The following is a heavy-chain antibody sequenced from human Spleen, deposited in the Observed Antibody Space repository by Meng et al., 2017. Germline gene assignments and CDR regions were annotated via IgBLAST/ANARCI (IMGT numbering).Heavy chain of an antibody. J-gene: IGHJ4*02. CDR1: GFTFSSYS. CDR2: ISSSSSYI. Sequence: GESLKISCAASGFTFSSYSMNWVRQAPGKGLEWVSSISSSSSYIYYADSVKGRFTISRDNAKNSLYLQMNSLRAEDTAVYYCARDYSYSSSWNDVYFDYWGQGTLVTVSS. CDR3: ARDYSYSSSWNDVYFDY. D-gene: IGHD6-13*01. V-gene: IGHV3-21*01.